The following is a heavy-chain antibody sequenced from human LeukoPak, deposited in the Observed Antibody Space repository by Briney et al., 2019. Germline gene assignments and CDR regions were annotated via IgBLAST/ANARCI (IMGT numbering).Heavy chain of an antibody. V-gene: IGHV1-69*01. CDR3: GVRWGDGIGCAGRSWVCVY. D-gene: IGHD4-23*01. CDR1: GGPFSSYA. J-gene: IGHJ4*02. Sequence: SVKLSFTGSGGPFSSYANSWVRQAPGQGLEWMGGIIPIFGTANYAQKFQGRVTITADESTSTAYMELSSLRAQDADVYYCGVRWGDGIGCAGRSWVCVYGGRGTLVTVSS. CDR2: IIPIFGTA.